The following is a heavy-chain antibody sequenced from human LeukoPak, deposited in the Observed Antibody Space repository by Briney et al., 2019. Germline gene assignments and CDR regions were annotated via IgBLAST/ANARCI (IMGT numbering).Heavy chain of an antibody. J-gene: IGHJ4*02. CDR2: IWYDGSGK. CDR1: RFTFTDYG. D-gene: IGHD2-15*01. Sequence: PGRSLRLSCAASRFTFTDYGMHWVRQPPGQGLELVALIWYDGSGKYYADSVKGRFTISRDNSKNTLYLQMNSLRAEDTAVYYCARDWCGGGSCYYFDHWGQGTLVTVSS. V-gene: IGHV3-33*01. CDR3: ARDWCGGGSCYYFDH.